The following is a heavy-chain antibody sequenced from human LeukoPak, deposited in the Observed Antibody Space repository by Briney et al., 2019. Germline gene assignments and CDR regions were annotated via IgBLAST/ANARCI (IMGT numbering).Heavy chain of an antibody. CDR3: VRGVVNDYGDRFPFDY. CDR2: IYYSGST. V-gene: IGHV4-39*01. J-gene: IGHJ4*02. Sequence: SETLSLTCTVSGGSISSSSYYWGWIRQPPGKGLEWIGIIYYSGSTHYNPSLKSRVTISVDTSKNQFSLKLRSVTAADTAVYYCVRGVVNDYGDRFPFDYWGQGTLVTVSS. D-gene: IGHD4-17*01. CDR1: GGSISSSSYY.